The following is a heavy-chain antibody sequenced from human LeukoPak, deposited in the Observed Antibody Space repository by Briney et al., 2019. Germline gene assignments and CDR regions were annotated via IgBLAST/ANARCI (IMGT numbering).Heavy chain of an antibody. D-gene: IGHD6-13*01. J-gene: IGHJ4*02. CDR1: GGSINSYY. Sequence: SETRSLTCTVSGGSINSYYWSWIRQPPGKGLEWIGYIYYSGSTNYNPSLKSRVTMSVDTSKNQFSLKLSSVTAADTAVYYCARDRSSWFFDYWGQGTLVTVSS. V-gene: IGHV4-59*12. CDR2: IYYSGST. CDR3: ARDRSSWFFDY.